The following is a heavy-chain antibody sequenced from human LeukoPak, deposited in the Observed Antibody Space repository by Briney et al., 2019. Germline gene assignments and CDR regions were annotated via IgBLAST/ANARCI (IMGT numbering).Heavy chain of an antibody. Sequence: SETLSLTCTVSGYSISSGYYWGWIRQPPGKGLELIGNIYHSGSTYYNPFLKSRVTISVDTYKNQFSLKLSSVTAADTAVYYCARRSPDRDGWFDPWGKGTLVTVSS. CDR3: ARRSPDRDGWFDP. V-gene: IGHV4-38-2*02. CDR1: GYSISSGYY. D-gene: IGHD1-14*01. J-gene: IGHJ5*02. CDR2: IYHSGST.